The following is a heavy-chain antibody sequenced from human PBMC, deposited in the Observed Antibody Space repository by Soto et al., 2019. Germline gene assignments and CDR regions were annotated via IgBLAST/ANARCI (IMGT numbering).Heavy chain of an antibody. V-gene: IGHV3-30*18. Sequence: QMQLVESGGGVVQPGRSLRLSCAASGFTFSSYAMHWVRQAPGKGLEWVAFISFDGINKYYADSVKGRFTISRDTSKNILYLQMNSLRADDTAVYYCAKDLYDYVWGSYSAFDIWGQGTMVTVSS. CDR2: ISFDGINK. D-gene: IGHD3-16*01. J-gene: IGHJ3*02. CDR1: GFTFSSYA. CDR3: AKDLYDYVWGSYSAFDI.